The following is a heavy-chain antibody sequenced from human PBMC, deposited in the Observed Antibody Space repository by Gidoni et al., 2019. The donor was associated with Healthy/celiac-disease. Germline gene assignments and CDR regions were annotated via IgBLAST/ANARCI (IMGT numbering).Heavy chain of an antibody. J-gene: IGHJ6*02. Sequence: EVQLVESGGGLVKPGGSLRLSCAASGFTFSSYSMNWVRQAPGKGLELVSSISSSSSYIYYADSVKGRFTISRDNAKNSLYLQMNSLRAEDTAVYYCARGRIAVAGTVLGMDVWGQGTTVTVSS. V-gene: IGHV3-21*06. CDR2: ISSSSSYI. D-gene: IGHD6-19*01. CDR3: ARGRIAVAGTVLGMDV. CDR1: GFTFSSYS.